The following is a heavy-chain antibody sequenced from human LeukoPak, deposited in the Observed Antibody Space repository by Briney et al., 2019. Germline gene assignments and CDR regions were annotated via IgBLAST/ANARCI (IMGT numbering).Heavy chain of an antibody. CDR2: ISSSSDI. V-gene: IGHV3-21*01. CDR1: GFTLSSHT. CDR3: VRDSPGSHFDY. Sequence: GGSLRLSCAASGFTLSSHTMNWVRQVPGKGLAWVSTISSSSDIHYADSVKGRFTISRDNAKNSLYLQMNSLRAEDTAVYYCVRDSPGSHFDYWGQGALVTVSS. J-gene: IGHJ4*02. D-gene: IGHD1-26*01.